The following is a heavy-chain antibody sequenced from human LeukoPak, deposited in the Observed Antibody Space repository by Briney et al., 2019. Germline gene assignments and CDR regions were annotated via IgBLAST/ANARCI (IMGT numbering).Heavy chain of an antibody. V-gene: IGHV4-30-4*01. Sequence: SETLSLTFPVSGGSISSGDYYWSWIRPPPGKGLEWIGYTYYSGSTYYNPSLKSRATISVDTSKNQFSLKLTSVTAADTAVYYCARPYYYDSRIDPWGQGTLVTVSS. CDR2: TYYSGST. CDR3: ARPYYYDSRIDP. J-gene: IGHJ5*02. CDR1: GGSISSGDYY. D-gene: IGHD3-22*01.